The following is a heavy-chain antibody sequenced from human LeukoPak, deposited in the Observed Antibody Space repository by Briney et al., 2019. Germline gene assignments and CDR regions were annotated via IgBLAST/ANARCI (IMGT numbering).Heavy chain of an antibody. D-gene: IGHD3-10*01. Sequence: GESLKISCKGSGYSFTSYWIGLVRQLPGKGLEWMGIIYPGDSDTRYSPSFQGQVTISADKSISTAYLQWSSLKASDTAMYYCALDYYGSGSFEAPCFDYWGQGTLVTVSS. V-gene: IGHV5-51*01. J-gene: IGHJ4*02. CDR3: ALDYYGSGSFEAPCFDY. CDR2: IYPGDSDT. CDR1: GYSFTSYW.